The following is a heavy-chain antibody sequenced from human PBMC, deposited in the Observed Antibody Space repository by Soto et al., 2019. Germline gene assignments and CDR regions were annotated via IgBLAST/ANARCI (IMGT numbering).Heavy chain of an antibody. V-gene: IGHV3-11*01. CDR3: TRALFFYTGYPGY. CDR2: ISGSGTTL. Sequence: GGSLRLSCTASGFTFSDFYMSWIRQAPGKGLEWVSYISGSGTTLYYADSVKGRFTISRDNGEDSLFLQMNNLRADDTAVYYCTRALFFYTGYPGYWGQGTQVTVSS. J-gene: IGHJ4*02. CDR1: GFTFSDFY. D-gene: IGHD2-2*02.